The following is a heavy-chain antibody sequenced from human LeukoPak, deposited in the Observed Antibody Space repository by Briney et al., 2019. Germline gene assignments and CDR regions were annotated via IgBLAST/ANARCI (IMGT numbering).Heavy chain of an antibody. CDR1: GFTFSSYA. V-gene: IGHV3-23*01. Sequence: GGSLRLSCAASGFTFSSYAMSWVRQAPGKGLEWVSAISGSGGSTYYADSVKGRFTISRDNAKNSLYLQMNSLRAEDTAVYYCARGMATIDGYYYYMDVWGKGTTVTVSS. CDR3: ARGMATIDGYYYYMDV. J-gene: IGHJ6*03. CDR2: ISGSGGST. D-gene: IGHD5-24*01.